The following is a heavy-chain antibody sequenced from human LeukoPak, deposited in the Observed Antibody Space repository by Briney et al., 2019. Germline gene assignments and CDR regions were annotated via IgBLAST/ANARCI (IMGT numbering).Heavy chain of an antibody. CDR1: GGSISSGDYY. D-gene: IGHD3-10*01. Sequence: PSETLSLTCTVSGGSISSGDYYWSWIRQPPGKGLEWIGYIYYSGSTYYNPSLKSRVTISVDTSKNQFSLKLSSVTAADTAVYYCARANYGSGSYYYDYWGQGTLVTVSS. CDR3: ARANYGSGSYYYDY. CDR2: IYYSGST. V-gene: IGHV4-30-4*08. J-gene: IGHJ4*02.